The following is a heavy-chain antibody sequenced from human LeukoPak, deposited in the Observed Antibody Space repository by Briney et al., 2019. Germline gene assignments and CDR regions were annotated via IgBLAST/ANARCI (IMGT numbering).Heavy chain of an antibody. CDR1: GGSISSYY. Sequence: ASETLSLTCTVSGGSISSYYWSWIRQPPGKGLEWIGYIYYSGSTNYNPSLKSRVTISVDTSKNQFSLKLSSVTAADTAVYYCARTRGNDFWSGYTEMGFDPWGQGTLVTVSS. J-gene: IGHJ5*02. D-gene: IGHD3-3*01. V-gene: IGHV4-59*01. CDR3: ARTRGNDFWSGYTEMGFDP. CDR2: IYYSGST.